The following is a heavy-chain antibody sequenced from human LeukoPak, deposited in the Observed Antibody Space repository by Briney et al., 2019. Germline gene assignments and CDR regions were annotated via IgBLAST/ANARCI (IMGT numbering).Heavy chain of an antibody. J-gene: IGHJ4*02. CDR3: AKVRIVGATTGFDY. CDR2: ISGSGSNT. D-gene: IGHD1-26*01. CDR1: GFTFSSYA. Sequence: GGSLRLSCAASGFTFSSYAMSWVRQAPGKGLEWVSAISGSGSNTYYADSVKGRFTNSRDNSKNTLYLQMNSLRAEDTAVYYCAKVRIVGATTGFDYWGQGTLVTVSS. V-gene: IGHV3-23*01.